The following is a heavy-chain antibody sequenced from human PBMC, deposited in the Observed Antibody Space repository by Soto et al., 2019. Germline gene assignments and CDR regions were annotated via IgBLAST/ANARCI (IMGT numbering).Heavy chain of an antibody. CDR2: INAGNGNT. CDR1: GDTFTSYA. Sequence: ASVKVSCTASGDTFTSYAMHWVRQAPGQRLEWMGWINAGNGNTKYSQKFQGRVTITRDTSASTAYMELSSLRSEDTAVYYCARGGYPGPQFDYWGQGTLVTVSS. V-gene: IGHV1-3*01. D-gene: IGHD5-12*01. CDR3: ARGGYPGPQFDY. J-gene: IGHJ4*02.